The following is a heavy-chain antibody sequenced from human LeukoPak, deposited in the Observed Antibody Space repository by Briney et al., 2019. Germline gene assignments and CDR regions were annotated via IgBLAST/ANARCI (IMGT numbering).Heavy chain of an antibody. CDR2: ISAYNGNT. V-gene: IGHV1-18*01. CDR1: GYTFTSYG. J-gene: IGHJ4*02. D-gene: IGHD6-13*01. Sequence: ASVKVSCKASGYTFTSYGISWVRQAPGQGLEWMGWISAYNGNTNYAQKFQGRVTITRDTSASTAYMELSSLRSEDTAVYYCARVSRALIAAAGDFDYWGQGTLVTVSS. CDR3: ARVSRALIAAAGDFDY.